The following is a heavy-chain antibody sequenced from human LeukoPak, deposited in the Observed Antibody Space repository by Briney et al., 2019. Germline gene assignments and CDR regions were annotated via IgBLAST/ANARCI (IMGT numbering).Heavy chain of an antibody. CDR3: TRDGEYSSSGAFDI. D-gene: IGHD6-6*01. CDR2: IYSGGMT. V-gene: IGHV3-53*01. J-gene: IGHJ3*02. Sequence: GGSLRLSCAASGFTVSSNYMSWVRQAPGKGLEWVSVIYSGGMTYYADSVKGRFTISRDNSKNTLSLQMNSLRAEDTAIYYCTRDGEYSSSGAFDIWGQGALVTVSS. CDR1: GFTVSSNY.